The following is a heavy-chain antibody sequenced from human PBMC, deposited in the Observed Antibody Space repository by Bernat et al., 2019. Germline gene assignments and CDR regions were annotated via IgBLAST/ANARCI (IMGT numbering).Heavy chain of an antibody. J-gene: IGHJ4*02. Sequence: QVTLRESGPALVKPTQTLTLTCTFSGFSLNTSGMCVSWIRQPPGKALEWLVRIDWDDDKFYSTSLKTRLTISKDTSKNQVVLTMANMDPVDTATYYCARMMRIERTKYYLDYWGQGTLVTVSS. D-gene: IGHD1-7*01. CDR3: ARMMRIERTKYYLDY. CDR1: GFSLNTSGMC. CDR2: IDWDDDK. V-gene: IGHV2-70*17.